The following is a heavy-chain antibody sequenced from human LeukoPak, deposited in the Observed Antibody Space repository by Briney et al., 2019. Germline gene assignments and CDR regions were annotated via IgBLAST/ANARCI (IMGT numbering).Heavy chain of an antibody. D-gene: IGHD5-18*01. CDR3: AKAYSYGSHYYYAMDV. CDR1: GFTFSSSA. CDR2: ISGSGGST. J-gene: IGHJ6*02. V-gene: IGHV3-23*01. Sequence: GGSLRLSCAASGFTFSSSAMSWVRQAPGKGLEWVSAISGSGGSTYYADSVKGRFTISRDNSKNTLYLQMNSLRAEGTAVYYCAKAYSYGSHYYYAMDVWGQGTTVTVSS.